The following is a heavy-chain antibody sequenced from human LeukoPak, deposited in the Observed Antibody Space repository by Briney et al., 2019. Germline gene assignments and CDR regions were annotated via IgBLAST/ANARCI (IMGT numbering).Heavy chain of an antibody. Sequence: SEILSLTCTVSGDSISSGDYYWSWIRQPAGKGLEWIGRISSSGSTNYNPSLKSRVTISVDTSKNQFSLKLSSVTAADTAVYFCARGPYSYDSSGAFDIWGQGTMVTVSS. J-gene: IGHJ3*02. V-gene: IGHV4-61*02. D-gene: IGHD3-22*01. CDR3: ARGPYSYDSSGAFDI. CDR2: ISSSGST. CDR1: GDSISSGDYY.